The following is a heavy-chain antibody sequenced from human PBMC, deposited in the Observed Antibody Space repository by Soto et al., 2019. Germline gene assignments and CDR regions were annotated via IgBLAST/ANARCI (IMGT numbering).Heavy chain of an antibody. CDR2: INHSGST. Sequence: SETLSLTCAVYGGSFSGYYWSWIRQPPGKGPEWIGEINHSGSTNYNPPLKSRVTISVDTSKNQFSLKLSSVTAADTAVYYCARAYSSSLFGMDVWGQGTTVTVSS. D-gene: IGHD6-13*01. J-gene: IGHJ6*02. V-gene: IGHV4-34*01. CDR1: GGSFSGYY. CDR3: ARAYSSSLFGMDV.